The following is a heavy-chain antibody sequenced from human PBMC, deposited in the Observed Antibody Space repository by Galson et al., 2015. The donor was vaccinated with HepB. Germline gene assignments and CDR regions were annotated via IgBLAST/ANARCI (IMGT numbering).Heavy chain of an antibody. Sequence: SVKVSCKASGYTFTSYGISWVRQAPGQGLEWMGGIIPIFGTANYAQKFQGRVTITADESTSTAYMELSSLRSEDTAVYYCARAGYCGSTSCYFFQDAFDYWGQGTLVTVSS. CDR1: GYTFTSYG. J-gene: IGHJ4*02. V-gene: IGHV1-69*13. CDR3: ARAGYCGSTSCYFFQDAFDY. CDR2: IIPIFGTA. D-gene: IGHD2-2*01.